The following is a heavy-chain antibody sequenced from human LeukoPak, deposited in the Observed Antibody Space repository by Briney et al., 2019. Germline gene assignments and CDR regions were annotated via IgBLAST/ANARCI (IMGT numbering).Heavy chain of an antibody. CDR2: ISAYNGNT. Sequence: ASVKVSCKASGYTFTGYGISWVRQAPGQGLEWMGWISAYNGNTNYAQKLQGRVTMTTDTSTSIAYLELRSLRSDDTAVYYCARDRDIVVVPAAMRGGSWFDPWGQGTLVTVSS. CDR3: ARDRDIVVVPAAMRGGSWFDP. CDR1: GYTFTGYG. V-gene: IGHV1-18*01. J-gene: IGHJ5*02. D-gene: IGHD2-2*01.